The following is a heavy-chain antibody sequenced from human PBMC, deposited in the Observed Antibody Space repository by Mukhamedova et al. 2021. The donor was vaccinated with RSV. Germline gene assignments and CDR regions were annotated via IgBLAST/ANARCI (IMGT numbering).Heavy chain of an antibody. Sequence: KSRVTISVDTYKNQFSLKLSSVTAADTAVYYCARGGQQLVLYWGQGTLVTVSS. D-gene: IGHD6-13*01. CDR3: ARGGQQLVLY. J-gene: IGHJ4*02. V-gene: IGHV4-59*09.